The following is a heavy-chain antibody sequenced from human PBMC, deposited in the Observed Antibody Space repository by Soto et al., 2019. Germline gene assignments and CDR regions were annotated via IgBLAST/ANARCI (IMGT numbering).Heavy chain of an antibody. V-gene: IGHV4-34*01. CDR3: ASGITLEDYYYGMDV. J-gene: IGHJ6*02. CDR1: GGSFSGYY. Sequence: QVQLQQWGAGLLKPSETLSLTCAVYGGSFSGYYWSWIRQPPGKGLEWIGEINHSGSTNYNPSLKSRVTISVDTSKNQFSLKLSSVTAADTAVYYCASGITLEDYYYGMDVWGQGTTVTVSS. D-gene: IGHD2-15*01. CDR2: INHSGST.